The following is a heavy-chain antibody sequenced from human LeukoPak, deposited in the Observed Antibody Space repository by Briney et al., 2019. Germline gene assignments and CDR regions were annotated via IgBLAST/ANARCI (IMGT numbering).Heavy chain of an antibody. J-gene: IGHJ4*02. D-gene: IGHD3-10*01. CDR3: AREPGWFAELIYYFDY. CDR2: ISSSSSYI. CDR1: GFTFSSYS. Sequence: GGSLRLSCAASGFTFSSYSMNWVRQAPGKGLEWVSSISSSSSYIYYADSVKGRFTISRDNAKNSLYLQMNSLRAEDTAVYYCAREPGWFAELIYYFDYWGQGTLVTVSS. V-gene: IGHV3-21*01.